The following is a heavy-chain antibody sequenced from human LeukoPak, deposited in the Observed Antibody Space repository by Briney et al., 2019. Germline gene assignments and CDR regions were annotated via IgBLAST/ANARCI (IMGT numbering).Heavy chain of an antibody. D-gene: IGHD5-12*01. CDR1: GFIFSSYA. Sequence: GGSLRLSCAASGFIFSSYAMNWVRQAPGKGLEWVSGINGGDGTTYYADSVKGRFAISRDNSKITLYLQMNSLRAEDTAVYYCAKSYNGYESKPDYWGQGTLVTVSS. V-gene: IGHV3-23*01. J-gene: IGHJ4*02. CDR2: INGGDGTT. CDR3: AKSYNGYESKPDY.